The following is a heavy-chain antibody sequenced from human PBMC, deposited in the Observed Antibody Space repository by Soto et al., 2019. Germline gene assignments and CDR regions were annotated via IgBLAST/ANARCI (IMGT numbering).Heavy chain of an antibody. D-gene: IGHD2-2*01. J-gene: IGHJ3*02. Sequence: EVQLVESGGGLVQPGGSLRLSCAASGFTFSTYWMSWVRQAPGKGPEWVANIKQDGSEKYYVDSVKGRFTISRDNAKNSLYMQMDSLSVEDTAVYYCARDKVEGPTLFDIWGQGTMVTVSS. CDR3: ARDKVEGPTLFDI. CDR2: IKQDGSEK. V-gene: IGHV3-7*01. CDR1: GFTFSTYW.